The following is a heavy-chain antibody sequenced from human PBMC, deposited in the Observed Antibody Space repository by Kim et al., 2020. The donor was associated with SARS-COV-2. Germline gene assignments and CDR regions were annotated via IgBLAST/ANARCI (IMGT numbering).Heavy chain of an antibody. CDR3: AREGRQYYFDY. V-gene: IGHV1-18*01. D-gene: IGHD1-26*01. J-gene: IGHJ4*02. Sequence: TNYAQKLKGRVTMTTDTSTSTAYMELRSLRSDDTAVYYCAREGRQYYFDYWGQGTLVTVSS. CDR2: T.